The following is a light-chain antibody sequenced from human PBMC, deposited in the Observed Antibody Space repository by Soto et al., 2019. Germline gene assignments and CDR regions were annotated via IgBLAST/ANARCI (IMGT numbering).Light chain of an antibody. CDR1: QSLSSSY. Sequence: EIVLTQSPGTLSLSPGERATLSCRASQSLSSSYLTWYQQKPDQAPRLLIYGASSRATGIPDRFNGSGSGTDSTLTISRLEPEEFAVYYCQQYGSSSYTLGQGTKLEIK. J-gene: IGKJ2*01. CDR2: GAS. CDR3: QQYGSSSYT. V-gene: IGKV3-20*01.